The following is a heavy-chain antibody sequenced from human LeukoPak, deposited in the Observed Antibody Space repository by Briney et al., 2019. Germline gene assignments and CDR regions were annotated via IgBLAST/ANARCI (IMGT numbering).Heavy chain of an antibody. CDR1: GYTFTSYY. D-gene: IGHD3-10*01. J-gene: IGHJ4*02. V-gene: IGHV1-2*02. CDR2: INPNSGGT. CDR3: ARRSLRGVDFDY. Sequence: ASVKVSCKASGYTFTSYYMHWVRQAPGQGLEWMGWINPNSGGTNYAQKFQGRVTMTRDTSISTAYMELSRLRSDDTAVYCCARRSLRGVDFDYWGQGTLVTVSS.